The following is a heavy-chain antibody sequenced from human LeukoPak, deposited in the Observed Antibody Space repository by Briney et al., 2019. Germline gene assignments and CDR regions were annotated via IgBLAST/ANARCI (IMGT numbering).Heavy chain of an antibody. D-gene: IGHD3-22*01. CDR2: INPSGGST. J-gene: IGHJ5*02. CDR1: GYTFTSYY. Sequence: ASVKVSCKASGYTFTSYYMHWVRQAPGQGLEWMGIINPSGGSTSYAQKFQGRVTMTRDASTSTVYMELSSLRSEDTAVYYCARAYYYDSSGYLHWFDPWGQGTLVTVSS. V-gene: IGHV1-46*01. CDR3: ARAYYYDSSGYLHWFDP.